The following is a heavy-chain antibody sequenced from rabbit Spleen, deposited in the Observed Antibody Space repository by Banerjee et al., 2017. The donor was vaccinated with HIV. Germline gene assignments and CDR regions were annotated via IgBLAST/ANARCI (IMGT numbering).Heavy chain of an antibody. V-gene: IGHV1S45*01. CDR1: GFSFSSSYY. J-gene: IGHJ4*01. D-gene: IGHD6-1*01. Sequence: QEQLVESGGGLVQPEGSLTLTCTASGFSFSSSYYMCWVRQAPGKGLESIACIYNGDGSTWYATWAKGRFTISKTSSTTATLQMTSLTVADTATYFCAGGDGYAYGGYDLWGPGTLVTVS. CDR3: AGGDGYAYGGYDL. CDR2: IYNGDGST.